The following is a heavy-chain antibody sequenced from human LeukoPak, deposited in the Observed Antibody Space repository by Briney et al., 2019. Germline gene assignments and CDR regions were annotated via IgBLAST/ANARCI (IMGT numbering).Heavy chain of an antibody. Sequence: PSETLSLTCTVSGGSISSYYWSWIRQPPGKGLEWIGYIYYSGSTNYNPSLKSRVTISVDTSKNQFSLKLSFVTAADTAVYYCAGYNYDILTGYSGNFDYWGQGTLVTVSS. V-gene: IGHV4-59*01. J-gene: IGHJ4*02. D-gene: IGHD3-9*01. CDR3: AGYNYDILTGYSGNFDY. CDR1: GGSISSYY. CDR2: IYYSGST.